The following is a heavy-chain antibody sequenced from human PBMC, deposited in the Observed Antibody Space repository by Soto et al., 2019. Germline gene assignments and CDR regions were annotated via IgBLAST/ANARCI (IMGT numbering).Heavy chain of an antibody. V-gene: IGHV4-59*01. CDR3: TREYNYGHNCFDP. CDR1: GGSISTYY. D-gene: IGHD3-10*01. Sequence: SETMSLTCSVSGGSISTYYWTWIRQSPGKGLEWIGYVYYSGSTDYNPSLRSRVTISVDTSKNQFSLELRSVTPADTAVYYCTREYNYGHNCFDPWGQGTLVTVSS. J-gene: IGHJ5*02. CDR2: VYYSGST.